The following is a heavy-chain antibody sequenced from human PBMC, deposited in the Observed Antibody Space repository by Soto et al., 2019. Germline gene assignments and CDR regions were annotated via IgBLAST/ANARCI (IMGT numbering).Heavy chain of an antibody. CDR2: ISGSGGST. Sequence: GGSLRLSCAASGFTFSSYAMSWVRQAPGKGLEWVSAISGSGGSTYYADSVKGRFTISRDNSKNTLYLQMNSLRAEDTAAYYCAKDCSGGSCSDYWGQGTLVTVSS. CDR3: AKDCSGGSCSDY. J-gene: IGHJ4*02. D-gene: IGHD2-15*01. V-gene: IGHV3-23*01. CDR1: GFTFSSYA.